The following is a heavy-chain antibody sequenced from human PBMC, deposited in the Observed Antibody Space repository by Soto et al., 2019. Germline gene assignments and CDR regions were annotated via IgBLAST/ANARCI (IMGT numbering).Heavy chain of an antibody. CDR3: ARQQWVGRNYFYYGMDV. D-gene: IGHD6-19*01. Sequence: PGESLKISCKGSGYDFNNYWIGWVRQMPGKGLECLGIIHTHDSDTRYSPSFEGQVTISTDKSINTAYLQWSSLKASDSGIYYCARQQWVGRNYFYYGMDVWGQGTTVTVSS. V-gene: IGHV5-51*01. CDR1: GYDFNNYW. CDR2: IHTHDSDT. J-gene: IGHJ6*02.